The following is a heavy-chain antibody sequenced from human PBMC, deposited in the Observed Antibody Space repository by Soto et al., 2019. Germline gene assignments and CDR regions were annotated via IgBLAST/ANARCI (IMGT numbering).Heavy chain of an antibody. Sequence: EVQLVESGGGVVRPGGSLRLSCAASGFTFDDYGMSWVRQAPGKGLEWASGINWNGGSTGYADSVKGRFTISRDNAKNSPYLQMNSLRAEDTALYYCARTEYYYDSSGYYRFDYWGQGTMVTVSS. CDR3: ARTEYYYDSSGYYRFDY. D-gene: IGHD3-22*01. CDR1: GFTFDDYG. J-gene: IGHJ4*02. V-gene: IGHV3-20*04. CDR2: INWNGGST.